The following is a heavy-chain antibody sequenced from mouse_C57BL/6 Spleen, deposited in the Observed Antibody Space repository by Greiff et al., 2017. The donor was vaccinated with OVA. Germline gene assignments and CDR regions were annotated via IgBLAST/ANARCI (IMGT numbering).Heavy chain of an antibody. D-gene: IGHD1-1*01. CDR3: TRANYYGSSWEVAWFAY. Sequence: EVQLQQSGTVLARPGASVKMSCKTSGYTFTSYWMHWVKQRPGQGLEWIGAIYPGNSDTSYNQKFKGKAKLTAVTSASTAYMELSSLTNEDSAVYYCTRANYYGSSWEVAWFAYWGQGTLVTVSA. CDR1: GYTFTSYW. J-gene: IGHJ3*01. V-gene: IGHV1-5*01. CDR2: IYPGNSDT.